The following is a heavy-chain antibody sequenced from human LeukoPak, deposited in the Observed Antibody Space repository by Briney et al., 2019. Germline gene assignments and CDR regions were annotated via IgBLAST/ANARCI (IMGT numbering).Heavy chain of an antibody. CDR3: AKGNFSHHDPAGYLEEHALDM. CDR2: ISSAGATT. V-gene: IGHV3-23*01. D-gene: IGHD3-9*01. J-gene: IGHJ3*02. CDR1: GFTLRNYG. Sequence: GGPLRLSCGASGFTLRNYGMTWGRQAPGKGLEWVSSISSAGATTYYAESVKGRFTISRDNSKNTVYLQMYSLRADDTAVYYCAKGNFSHHDPAGYLEEHALDMWGQGTMVTVSS.